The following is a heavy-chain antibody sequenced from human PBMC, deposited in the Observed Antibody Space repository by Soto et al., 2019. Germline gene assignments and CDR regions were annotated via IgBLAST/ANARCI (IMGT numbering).Heavy chain of an antibody. CDR2: INPNSGGT. D-gene: IGHD1-1*01. CDR1: GYTFTGYD. V-gene: IGHV1-2*04. CDR3: ARGGQLEPNSFDY. J-gene: IGHJ4*02. Sequence: ASVKVSCKASGYTFTGYDMHWVRQAPGQGLEWMGWINPNSGGTNYAQKFQGWVTMTRDTSISTAYMELSRLRSDDTAVYYCARGGQLEPNSFDYWGQGTLVTVSS.